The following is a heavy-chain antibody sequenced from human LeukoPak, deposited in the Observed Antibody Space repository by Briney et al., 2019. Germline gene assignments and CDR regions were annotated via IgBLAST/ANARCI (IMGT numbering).Heavy chain of an antibody. CDR3: AKQLGYCSDGSCYFPY. D-gene: IGHD2-15*01. J-gene: IGHJ4*02. CDR2: ISNNGGYT. Sequence: GGSLRLSCAASGFTFSSSAMSWVRQAPGKGLEWVSAISNNGGYTYYADSVQGRYTISRDNSKSTLCLQMNSLRAEDTAVYYCAKQLGYCSDGSCYFPYWGQGTLVTVSS. V-gene: IGHV3-23*01. CDR1: GFTFSSSA.